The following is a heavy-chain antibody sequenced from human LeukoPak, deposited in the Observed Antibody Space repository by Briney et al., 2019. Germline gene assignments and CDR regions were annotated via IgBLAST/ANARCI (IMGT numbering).Heavy chain of an antibody. CDR2: ISSSSTFM. D-gene: IGHD2-21*01. CDR3: ALHPMTLIVMTLDL. V-gene: IGHV3-21*01. CDR1: GFNLSTYS. J-gene: IGHJ5*02. Sequence: GGSLRLSCAASGFNLSTYSMNWVRQAPGKGLEWVSSISSSSTFMYFADSVKGRFTISRDNAKNSLYLHMNTVRAEDTAVYYCALHPMTLIVMTLDLGGRGTRVSVS.